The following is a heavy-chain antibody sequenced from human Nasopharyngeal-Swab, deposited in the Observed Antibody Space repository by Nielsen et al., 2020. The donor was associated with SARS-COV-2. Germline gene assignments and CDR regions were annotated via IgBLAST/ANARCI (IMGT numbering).Heavy chain of an antibody. CDR3: ARDQGGGELLDY. CDR2: ISWNSGSI. Sequence: SLKISCAASGFTFDDYAMHWVRQAPGKGLEWVSGISWNSGSIGYADSVKGRFTISRDNAKNSLYLQMNSLRAEDTAVYYCARDQGGGELLDYWGQGTLVTVSS. D-gene: IGHD1-26*01. CDR1: GFTFDDYA. V-gene: IGHV3-9*01. J-gene: IGHJ4*02.